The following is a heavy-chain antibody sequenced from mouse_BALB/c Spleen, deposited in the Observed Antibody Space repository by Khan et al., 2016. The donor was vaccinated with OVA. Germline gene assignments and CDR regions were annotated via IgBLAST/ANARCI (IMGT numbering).Heavy chain of an antibody. Sequence: QVQLKQSGPGLVQPSQSLSITCTVSGFSLPNYSVHWVRPSPGKGLEWLGVIWSAGSTDYNEAFISRLTISKDNSRSQVFFKMNNLQPNDTAIYYCARRGYDYGRGALFAYWGQGTLVTVSA. D-gene: IGHD2-4*01. CDR1: GFSLPNYS. CDR2: IWSAGST. J-gene: IGHJ3*01. CDR3: ARRGYDYGRGALFAY. V-gene: IGHV2-2*02.